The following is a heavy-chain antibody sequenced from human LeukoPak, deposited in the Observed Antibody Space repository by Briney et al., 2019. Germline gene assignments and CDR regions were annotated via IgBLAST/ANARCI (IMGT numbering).Heavy chain of an antibody. CDR2: INLYNGAT. J-gene: IGHJ4*02. Sequence: ASVLVPCKPTAYSFTACYIFWMRQAPAQSRQCMGWINLYNGATNYEPRFQSRVTITRDTSINQAYLELSRLRSDDTATYYCASGAGGNDPVASFDYWGQGTLVTVSS. V-gene: IGHV1-2*02. CDR1: AYSFTACY. D-gene: IGHD4-23*01. CDR3: ASGAGGNDPVASFDY.